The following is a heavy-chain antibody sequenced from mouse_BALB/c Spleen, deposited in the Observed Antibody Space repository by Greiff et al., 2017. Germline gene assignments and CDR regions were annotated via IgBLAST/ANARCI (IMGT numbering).Heavy chain of an antibody. D-gene: IGHD2-3*01. CDR2: INPSNGGT. V-gene: IGHV1S81*02. CDR3: TREGDYDGYSWFAY. CDR1: GYTFTSYY. J-gene: IGHJ3*01. Sequence: VQLVESGAELVKPGASVKLSCKASGYTFTSYYMYWVKQRPGQGLEWIGEINPSNGGTNFNEKFKSKATLTVDKSSSTAYMQLSSLTSEDSAVYYCTREGDYDGYSWFAYWGQGTLVTVSA.